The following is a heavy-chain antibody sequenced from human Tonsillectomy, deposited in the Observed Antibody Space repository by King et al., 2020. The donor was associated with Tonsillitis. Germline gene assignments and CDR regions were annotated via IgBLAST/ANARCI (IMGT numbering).Heavy chain of an antibody. CDR1: GITFSSYG. CDR2: ISYDGSNI. CDR3: AKDTVAGIFDTFAI. J-gene: IGHJ3*02. V-gene: IGHV3-30*18. Sequence: VQLVESGGGVVQPGRSLRLSCAASGITFSSYGMHWVRQAPGKGLEWVAVISYDGSNIYYADSVKGRFTISRDNSKNTLYLQMNSLRAEDTAVYYCAKDTVAGIFDTFAIWGQGTMVTVSS. D-gene: IGHD6-19*01.